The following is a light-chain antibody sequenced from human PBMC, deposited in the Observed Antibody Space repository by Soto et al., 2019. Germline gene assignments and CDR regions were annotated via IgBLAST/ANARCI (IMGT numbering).Light chain of an antibody. J-gene: IGLJ3*02. CDR3: ASWDDSLNVVM. V-gene: IGLV1-44*01. CDR2: GNN. Sequence: QSVLTQPPSASGTPGQRVTISCSGGSSNIGSTTVNWYRQLPGTAPKLLIYGNNQRPSGVPDRFSGSKSGTSASLAISGLQSEDEAHYYCASWDDSLNVVMFGGGTKVTVL. CDR1: SSNIGSTT.